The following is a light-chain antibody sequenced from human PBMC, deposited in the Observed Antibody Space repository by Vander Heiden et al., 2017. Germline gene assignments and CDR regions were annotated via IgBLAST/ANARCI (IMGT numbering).Light chain of an antibody. Sequence: QSVLTQPPSASGTPGPRVTTSCSGSSSNIGSNYVYWYQQHPGTAPKLLIYSNNQRPSGVPDRFSGSKYGTSASLAISGLRAEDEADYYCAAWDDSLSGWVFGGGTKLTVL. CDR3: AAWDDSLSGWV. CDR2: SNN. CDR1: SSNIGSNY. J-gene: IGLJ3*02. V-gene: IGLV1-47*02.